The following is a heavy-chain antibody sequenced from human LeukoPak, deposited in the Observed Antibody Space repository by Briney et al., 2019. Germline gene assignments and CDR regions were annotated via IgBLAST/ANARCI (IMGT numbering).Heavy chain of an antibody. V-gene: IGHV3-7*01. CDR1: GFTFSNSW. Sequence: GGSLRLSCAASGFTFSNSWMTWVRQAPGKGLECVANIKPGGSETYYVDSVKGRFTVSRDNAKNSLYLQMTSLRAEDTALYYCATYRHLPYWGQGTLVTVS. J-gene: IGHJ4*02. CDR3: ATYRHLPY. D-gene: IGHD2-2*02. CDR2: IKPGGSET.